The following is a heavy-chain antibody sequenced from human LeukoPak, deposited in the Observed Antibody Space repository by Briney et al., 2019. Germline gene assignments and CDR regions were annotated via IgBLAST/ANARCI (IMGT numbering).Heavy chain of an antibody. V-gene: IGHV4-30-2*01. CDR1: GGSISSGGYY. CDR2: IYHSGST. CDR3: ARAAGVGATHYFDY. Sequence: KPSETLSLTCTVSGGSISSGGYYWSWIRQPPGKGLEWIGYIYHSGSTYYNPSLKSRVTISVDRSKNQFSLKLSSVTAADTAVYYCARAAGVGATHYFDYWGQGTLVTVSS. J-gene: IGHJ4*02. D-gene: IGHD1-26*01.